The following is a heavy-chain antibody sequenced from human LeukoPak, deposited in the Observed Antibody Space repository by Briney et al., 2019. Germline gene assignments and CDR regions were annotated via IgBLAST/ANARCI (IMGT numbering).Heavy chain of an antibody. Sequence: SETLSLTCAVYGGSFSGYYWSWIRQPPGKGLEWIGEINHSGSTNYNPSLKSRVTISVDTSKNQFSLKLSSVTAADTAVCYCARGRSLWFGELSGRFGYWGQGTLVTVSS. J-gene: IGHJ4*02. CDR1: GGSFSGYY. D-gene: IGHD3-10*01. CDR2: INHSGST. V-gene: IGHV4-34*01. CDR3: ARGRSLWFGELSGRFGY.